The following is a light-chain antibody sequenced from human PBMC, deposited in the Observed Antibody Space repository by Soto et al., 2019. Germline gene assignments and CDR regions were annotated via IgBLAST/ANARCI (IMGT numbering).Light chain of an antibody. CDR2: GAT. CDR3: QQYYTYPFT. J-gene: IGKJ3*01. V-gene: IGKV1-8*01. Sequence: AIRMTQSPSSLSASTGDRVTITCRASQGISSYSAWYQQKPGKAPNLLIYGATTLQSGVPSRFSGSGSGTDFALTISCLQSEDFATYYCQQYYTYPFTFGPGTKVDIK. CDR1: QGISSY.